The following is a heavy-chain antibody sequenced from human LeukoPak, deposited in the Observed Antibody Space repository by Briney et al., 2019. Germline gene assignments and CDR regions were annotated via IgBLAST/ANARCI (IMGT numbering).Heavy chain of an antibody. J-gene: IGHJ4*02. CDR2: IYHSGST. Sequence: PSETLSLTCTVSVGSISTTTYYWGWIRQAPGKGLEWIGSIYHSGSTYYNPSLKSRVTISVDTSKNQFSLKLSSVTAADTAVYYCARVSGIAAAETFGYWGQGTLVTVSS. V-gene: IGHV4-39*07. D-gene: IGHD6-13*01. CDR3: ARVSGIAAAETFGY. CDR1: VGSISTTTYY.